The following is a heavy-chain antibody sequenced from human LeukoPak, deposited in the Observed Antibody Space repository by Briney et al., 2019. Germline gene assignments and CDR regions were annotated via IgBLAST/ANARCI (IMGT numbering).Heavy chain of an antibody. V-gene: IGHV3-30-3*01. CDR2: ISYDGSNE. CDR3: ARRAYSSSRIDY. D-gene: IGHD6-13*01. J-gene: IGHJ4*02. Sequence: GGSLRLSCAASGFTFSSYPIHWVRQAPGKGLEWVALISYDGSNEYYADSVKGRFTISRDNSKNTLYLQMNSLRAEDTAVYYCARRAYSSSRIDYWGQGTLVTVSS. CDR1: GFTFSSYP.